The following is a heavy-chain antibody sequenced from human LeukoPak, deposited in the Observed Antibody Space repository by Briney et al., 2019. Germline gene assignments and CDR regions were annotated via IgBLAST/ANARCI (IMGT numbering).Heavy chain of an antibody. D-gene: IGHD4-17*01. Sequence: PGGSLRLSCAASGFTFSSYSMNWVRQAPGKGLEWVSYISSSSSTIYYEDSVKGRFTISRDNSKNTLYLQMNSLRAEDTAVYYCAKEPPGLRAFDAFDIWGQGTMVTVSS. CDR1: GFTFSSYS. J-gene: IGHJ3*02. V-gene: IGHV3-48*01. CDR2: ISSSSSTI. CDR3: AKEPPGLRAFDAFDI.